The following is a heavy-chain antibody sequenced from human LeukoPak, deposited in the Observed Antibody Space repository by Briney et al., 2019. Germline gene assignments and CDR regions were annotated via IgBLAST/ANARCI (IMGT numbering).Heavy chain of an antibody. Sequence: SETLSLTCTVSGGSISNDNSYWSWIRQPAGKGLEWIGRIYTSGSTNYNPSLKSRVTISVDTSKNQFSLKLSSVTAADTAVYYCARTAGGYELFDYWGQGTLVTVSS. CDR1: GGSISNDNSY. D-gene: IGHD5-12*01. CDR2: IYTSGST. J-gene: IGHJ4*02. V-gene: IGHV4-61*02. CDR3: ARTAGGYELFDY.